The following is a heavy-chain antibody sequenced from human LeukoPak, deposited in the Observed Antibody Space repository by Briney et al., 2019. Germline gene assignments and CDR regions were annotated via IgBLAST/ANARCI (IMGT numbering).Heavy chain of an antibody. J-gene: IGHJ4*02. Sequence: ASVKVSCKASGYTFTSYGISLVRQAPGQGLEWMGWISAYNGNTNYAQKLQGRVTMTTDTSTSTAYMELRSLRSDDTAVYYCARMRTTVTSYYFDYWGQGTLVTVSS. CDR3: ARMRTTVTSYYFDY. D-gene: IGHD4-17*01. CDR2: ISAYNGNT. V-gene: IGHV1-18*01. CDR1: GYTFTSYG.